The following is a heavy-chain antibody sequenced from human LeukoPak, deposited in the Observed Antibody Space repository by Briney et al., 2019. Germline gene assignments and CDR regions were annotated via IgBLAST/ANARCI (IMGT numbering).Heavy chain of an antibody. D-gene: IGHD7-27*01. CDR1: GGSISSHQ. CDR3: ARAKLGIGYYYYMDV. J-gene: IGHJ6*03. Sequence: SETLSLTCTVSGGSISSHQWSWIRQPAEKTLEWIGRIYTSGSTNYNPSLKSRVTISVDTSKNQLSLKLSSVTAADTAVYYCARAKLGIGYYYYMDVWGKGTTVTVSS. V-gene: IGHV4-4*07. CDR2: IYTSGST.